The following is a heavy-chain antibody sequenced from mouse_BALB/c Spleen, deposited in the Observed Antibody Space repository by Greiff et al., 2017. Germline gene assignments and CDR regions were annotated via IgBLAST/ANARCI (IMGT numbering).Heavy chain of an antibody. V-gene: IGHV1-4*02. CDR2: INPSSGYT. CDR3: ARRGYYYGSSAMDY. J-gene: IGHJ4*01. Sequence: QVQLKQSAAELARPGASVKMSCKASGYTFTSYTMHWVKQRPGQGLEWIGYINPSSGYTEYNQKFKDKTTLTADKSSSTAYMQLSSLTSEDSAVYYCARRGYYYGSSAMDYWGQGTSVTVSS. D-gene: IGHD1-1*01. CDR1: GYTFTSYT.